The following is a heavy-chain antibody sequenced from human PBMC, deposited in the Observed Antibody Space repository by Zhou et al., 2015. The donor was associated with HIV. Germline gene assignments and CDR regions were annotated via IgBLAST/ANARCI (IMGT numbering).Heavy chain of an antibody. CDR1: GFTFDDYA. CDR2: ISWDGGST. Sequence: EVQLVESGGRPGQAWGGSLRLSCAASGFTFDDYAMHWVRQAPGKGLEWVSLISWDGGSTYYADSVKGRFTISRDNSKNSLYLQMNSLRAEDTALYYCAKDFNYAGNGGYFDYWGQGTLVTVSS. CDR3: AKDFNYAGNGGYFDY. J-gene: IGHJ4*02. V-gene: IGHV3-43D*03. D-gene: IGHD4-23*01.